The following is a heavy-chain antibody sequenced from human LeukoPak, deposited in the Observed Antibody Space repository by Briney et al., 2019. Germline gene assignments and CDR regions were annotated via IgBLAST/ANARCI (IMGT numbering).Heavy chain of an antibody. V-gene: IGHV4-59*11. CDR2: ISSIGGT. Sequence: PSETLSLTCTVSGGSISSHYWSWIRQPPGKGLEWIGYISSIGGTNYNPSLKSRVTISVDTSKNQFSLKLTSVTAADTAVYFCARDPTTVTKGLDIWGQGTMVTVSS. D-gene: IGHD4-17*01. CDR3: ARDPTTVTKGLDI. J-gene: IGHJ3*02. CDR1: GGSISSHY.